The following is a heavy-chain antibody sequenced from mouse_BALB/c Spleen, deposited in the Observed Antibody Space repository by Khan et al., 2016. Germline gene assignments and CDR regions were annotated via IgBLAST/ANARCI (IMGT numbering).Heavy chain of an antibody. J-gene: IGHJ4*01. V-gene: IGHV3-8*02. CDR1: GYSITSGY. CDR2: ISYSGGT. Sequence: EVQLQESGPSLVKPSQTLSLTCSVTGYSITSGYWNWIRKSPGNKLEYMGYISYSGGTYNYPSLKSRISITRDTSTNQYYLQLNSMTTEDTGTDYWVGYEGSSYVRGMDYWGQGISVTVSS. D-gene: IGHD1-1*01. CDR3: VGYEGSSYVRGMDY.